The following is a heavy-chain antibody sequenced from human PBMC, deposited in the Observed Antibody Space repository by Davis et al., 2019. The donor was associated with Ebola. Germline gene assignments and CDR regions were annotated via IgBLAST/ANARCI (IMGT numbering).Heavy chain of an antibody. D-gene: IGHD2-2*01. J-gene: IGHJ4*02. V-gene: IGHV3-21*01. CDR3: VRDSSSSVY. Sequence: GESLKISCAASGFTFSDYYMSWVRQAPGKGLEWVASISSGSSYIYYGDSVKGRFTISRDDAKNSVYLQMSSLGAEDTAVYYCVRDSSSSVYWGQGTLVTVSS. CDR2: ISSGSSYI. CDR1: GFTFSDYY.